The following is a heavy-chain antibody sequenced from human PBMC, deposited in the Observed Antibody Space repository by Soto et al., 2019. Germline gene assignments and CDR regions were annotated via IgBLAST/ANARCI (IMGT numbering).Heavy chain of an antibody. V-gene: IGHV4-59*01. CDR1: GGSISGSY. J-gene: IGHJ4*02. D-gene: IGHD6-19*01. CDR2: VYYTGST. CDR3: ARSVAVPGAHIDY. Sequence: SETLSLACSVSGGSISGSYWGWIRQSPGKGLEWLGYVYYTGSTNYSPSLRSRVSISVDTSKNEFSLRLSSVTAADTAVYFCARSVAVPGAHIDYWGQGTQVTVSS.